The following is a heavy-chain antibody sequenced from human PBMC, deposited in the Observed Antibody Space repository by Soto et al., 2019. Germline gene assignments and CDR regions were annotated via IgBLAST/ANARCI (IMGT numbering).Heavy chain of an antibody. D-gene: IGHD5-12*01. CDR2: IDPSDSYT. CDR1: GYSFTSYW. J-gene: IGHJ6*02. Sequence: PRESLKISCKGSGYSFTSYWISWVRQMPGKGLEWMGRIDPSDSYTNYSPSFQGHVTISADKSISTAYLQWSSLKASDTAMYYCARHGVMVATGADYYYGMDVWGQGTTVTVSS. V-gene: IGHV5-10-1*01. CDR3: ARHGVMVATGADYYYGMDV.